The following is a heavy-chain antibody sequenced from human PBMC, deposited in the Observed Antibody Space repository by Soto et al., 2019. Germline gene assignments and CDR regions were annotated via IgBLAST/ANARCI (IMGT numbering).Heavy chain of an antibody. CDR1: GFSLSTSGMC. J-gene: IGHJ4*01. V-gene: IGHV2-70*01. Sequence: GSGPTLVNPTQTLTLTCTFSGFSLSTSGMCVSWIRQPPGKALEWLALIDWDDDKYYSTSLKTRLTISKDTSKNQVVLTMTNMDSVYIALYYCARSRSYLHYYFDDWGHGTLFTVSS. CDR3: ARSRSYLHYYFDD. D-gene: IGHD1-26*01. CDR2: IDWDDDK.